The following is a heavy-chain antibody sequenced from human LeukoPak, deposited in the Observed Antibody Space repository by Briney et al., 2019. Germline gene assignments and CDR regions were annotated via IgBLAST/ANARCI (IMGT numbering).Heavy chain of an antibody. CDR2: ISYDGSNK. CDR3: AKDLVDTAMVTGY. D-gene: IGHD5-18*01. Sequence: PGRSLRLSCAASGFTFSSYGMHWVRQAPGKGLVWVAVISYDGSNKYYADSVKGRFTISRDNSRNTLYLQMNSLRAEDTAVYYCAKDLVDTAMVTGYWGQGTLVTVSS. CDR1: GFTFSSYG. J-gene: IGHJ4*02. V-gene: IGHV3-30*18.